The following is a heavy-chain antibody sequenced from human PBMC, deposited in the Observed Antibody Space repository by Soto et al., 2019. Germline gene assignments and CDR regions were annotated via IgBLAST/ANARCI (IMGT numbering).Heavy chain of an antibody. V-gene: IGHV4-39*01. Sequence: LSLTCTVSGGSIGSSSYYWGWIRQPPGKGLEWIGTIFSRGSTYYNPSLKSRVIISEDTSKNQVSLNLRSVTAADAAVYYCARCTGTMIPYWGQGTLVTVSS. J-gene: IGHJ4*02. CDR2: IFSRGST. D-gene: IGHD1-7*01. CDR3: ARCTGTMIPY. CDR1: GGSIGSSSYY.